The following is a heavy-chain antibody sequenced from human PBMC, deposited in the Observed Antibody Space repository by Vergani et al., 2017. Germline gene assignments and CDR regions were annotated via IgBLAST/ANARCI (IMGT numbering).Heavy chain of an antibody. CDR3: AKDRAVAGTHDY. CDR2: ISGSGGST. Sequence: EVQLLESGGGLVQPGGSLRLSCAASGFTFSSYAMSWVRQAPGKGLEWVSAISGSGGSTYYADSVKGRFTISRDNSKNMLYLQMNSLRAEDTAVYYCAKDRAVAGTHDYWGQGTLVTVSS. V-gene: IGHV3-23*01. J-gene: IGHJ4*02. D-gene: IGHD6-19*01. CDR1: GFTFSSYA.